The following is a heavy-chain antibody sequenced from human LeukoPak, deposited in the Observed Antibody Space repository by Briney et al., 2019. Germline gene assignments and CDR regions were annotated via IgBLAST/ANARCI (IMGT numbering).Heavy chain of an antibody. CDR2: ISWDGGST. Sequence: PGGSLRLSXAASGFTFDDYAMHWVRQAPGKGLEWVSLISWDGGSTYYADSVKGRFTISRDNSKNSLYLQMNSLRAEDTALYYCAKPNSSSWYGNFDYWGQGTLVTVSS. CDR3: AKPNSSSWYGNFDY. J-gene: IGHJ4*02. V-gene: IGHV3-43D*04. CDR1: GFTFDDYA. D-gene: IGHD6-13*01.